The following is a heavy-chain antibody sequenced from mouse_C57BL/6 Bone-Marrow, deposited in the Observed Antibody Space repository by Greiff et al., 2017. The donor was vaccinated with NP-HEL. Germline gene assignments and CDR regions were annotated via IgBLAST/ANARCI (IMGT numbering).Heavy chain of an antibody. V-gene: IGHV1-43*01. CDR2: INPSTGGT. CDR3: GSYYFDY. CDR1: GYSFTGYY. Sequence: EVQRVESGPELVKPGASVKISCKASGYSFTGYYMHWVKQSSEKSLEWIGEINPSTGGTSYNQKFKGKATLTVDKSSSTAYMQLKSLTSEDSAVYYCGSYYFDYWGQGTTLTVSA. J-gene: IGHJ2*01.